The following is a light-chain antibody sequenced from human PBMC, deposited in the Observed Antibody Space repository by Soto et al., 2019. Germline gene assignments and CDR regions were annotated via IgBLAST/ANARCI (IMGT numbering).Light chain of an antibody. CDR1: QSVSNTY. V-gene: IGKV3-20*01. CDR3: QHYGNSRT. J-gene: IGKJ1*01. CDR2: DAS. Sequence: EIVLPQSPGTLSLSPGERATLSCRASQSVSNTYLAWYQQKPGQAPRLLIYDASSRAAGIPDRFSGSGSGTDFTLTISRLEPEDFAVYYCQHYGNSRTFGQGTEVDIE.